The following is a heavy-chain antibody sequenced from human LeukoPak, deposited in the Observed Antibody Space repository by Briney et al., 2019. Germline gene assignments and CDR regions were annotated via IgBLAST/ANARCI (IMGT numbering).Heavy chain of an antibody. Sequence: GESLKISCKGSGYSFTSYWIGWVRQMPGKGLEWMGIIYPGDSDTRYSPSFQGRVTISADKSISTAYLQWSSLKASDTAMYYCARHMYSSGWYLIIDYWGQGTLVTVSS. CDR1: GYSFTSYW. D-gene: IGHD6-19*01. CDR2: IYPGDSDT. V-gene: IGHV5-51*01. CDR3: ARHMYSSGWYLIIDY. J-gene: IGHJ4*02.